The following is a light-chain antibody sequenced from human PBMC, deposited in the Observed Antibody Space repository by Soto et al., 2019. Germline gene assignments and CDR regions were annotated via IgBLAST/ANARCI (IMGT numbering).Light chain of an antibody. CDR1: QDISDD. CDR2: GAS. CDR3: LQNHNYPRT. V-gene: IGKV1-6*01. Sequence: AIQMTQSPSSLSASVGDRVTITCRASQDISDDVGWYQQTPGKAPKLLISGASRLQSGVPSRFSGSGSGAAFTLTITSLRPEDSDNYYCLQNHNYPRTFGQGTKVEI. J-gene: IGKJ1*01.